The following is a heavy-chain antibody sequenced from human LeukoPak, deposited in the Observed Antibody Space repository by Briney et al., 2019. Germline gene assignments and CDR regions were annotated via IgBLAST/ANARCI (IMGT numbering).Heavy chain of an antibody. CDR2: ISGSGGNM. D-gene: IGHD2-2*01. CDR1: GFTFSNFG. Sequence: GGSLRLSCTATGFTFSNFGMAWVRQAPGQGLEWVSTISGSGGNMYQADSVKGRFTISRDNSRSTLYLQMNSLRAEDTAVYYCARRYCSSTSCHYFDYWGQGTLVTVSS. CDR3: ARRYCSSTSCHYFDY. V-gene: IGHV3-23*01. J-gene: IGHJ4*02.